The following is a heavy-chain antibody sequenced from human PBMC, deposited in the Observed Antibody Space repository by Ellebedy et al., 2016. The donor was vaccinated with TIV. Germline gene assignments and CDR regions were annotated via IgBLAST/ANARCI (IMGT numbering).Heavy chain of an antibody. CDR1: GFTLSNYA. CDR2: IKYDGSSK. V-gene: IGHV3-30*04. CDR3: ARDGPDGPFLTQADYYGMDV. J-gene: IGHJ6*02. D-gene: IGHD3-9*01. Sequence: GGSLRLSXSASGFTLSNYAIHWVRQAPGKGLEWVALIKYDGSSKYYADSVKGRFTVSKDRSKNSLDLQMNSLTTEETALYYCARDGPDGPFLTQADYYGMDVWGQGTTVTVSS.